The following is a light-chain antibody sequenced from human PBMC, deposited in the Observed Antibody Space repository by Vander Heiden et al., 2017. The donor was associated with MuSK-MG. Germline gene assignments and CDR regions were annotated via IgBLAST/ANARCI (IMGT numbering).Light chain of an antibody. CDR3: HQDDRWPLT. V-gene: IGKV3-15*01. CDR2: GAS. Sequence: EIVMTQSPATLSVSPGERATLSCRASQSVNSYLAWYQQKPGQAPRLLIYGASTRATGLPARFSGSGSGTEFTLTISSLQSEDFAVYYCHQDDRWPLTFGGGTKVEIK. CDR1: QSVNSY. J-gene: IGKJ4*01.